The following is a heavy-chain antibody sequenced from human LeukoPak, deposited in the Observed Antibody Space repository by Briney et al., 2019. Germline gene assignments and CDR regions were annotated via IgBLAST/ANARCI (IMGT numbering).Heavy chain of an antibody. CDR2: IYTSGST. Sequence: PSETLSLTCTVSGGSISSGSYYWSWIRQPAGKGLEWIGRIYTSGSTNYNPSLKSRVTISVDTSKNQFSLKLSSVTAADTAVYYCARYPHVPDHFSSSWSDPPSPWGQGTLVTVSS. D-gene: IGHD6-13*01. CDR3: ARYPHVPDHFSSSWSDPPSP. CDR1: GGSISSGSYY. J-gene: IGHJ5*02. V-gene: IGHV4-61*02.